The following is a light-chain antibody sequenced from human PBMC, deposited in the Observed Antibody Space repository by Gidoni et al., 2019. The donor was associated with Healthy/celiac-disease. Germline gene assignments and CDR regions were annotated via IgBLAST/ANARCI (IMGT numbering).Light chain of an antibody. V-gene: IGKV3-11*01. Sequence: EIVLTQSPATLSLSPVERATLSCRASQSVSSYLAWYQQKPGQAPRLLIYDASNRATGIPARFSGSGSGTDFTLTISGLEPEDFAVYYCQQRSNWLTFGGXTKVEIK. CDR2: DAS. CDR3: QQRSNWLT. CDR1: QSVSSY. J-gene: IGKJ4*01.